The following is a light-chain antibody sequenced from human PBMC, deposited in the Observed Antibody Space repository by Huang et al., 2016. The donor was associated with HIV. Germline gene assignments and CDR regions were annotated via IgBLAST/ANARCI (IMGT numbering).Light chain of an antibody. CDR3: QQYDNWPPGLT. V-gene: IGKV3D-15*01. Sequence: EIVMTQSPATLSVSPGGGATLSCRASQNVRSNLAWYQQTPGQAPRLLIYDTSTRASGVPARFSGSGSGTEFTLIISGLQSEDFAVYYCQQYDNWPPGLTFGGGTKVEI. CDR1: QNVRSN. CDR2: DTS. J-gene: IGKJ4*01.